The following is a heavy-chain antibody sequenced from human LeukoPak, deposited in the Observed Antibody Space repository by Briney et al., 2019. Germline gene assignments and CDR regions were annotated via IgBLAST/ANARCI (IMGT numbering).Heavy chain of an antibody. CDR1: GDSVSSNSAV. D-gene: IGHD3-16*01. V-gene: IGHV6-1*01. CDR2: TYYRSKWYN. CDR3: ARCPRLGTDDAFDI. J-gene: IGHJ3*02. Sequence: SQTLSLTCAISGDSVSSNSAVWNWIRQSPSRGLEWLGRTYYRSKWYNDYAVSVKSRITINPDTSKNQFSLQLNSVTPEDTAVYYCARCPRLGTDDAFDIWGQGTMVTVSS.